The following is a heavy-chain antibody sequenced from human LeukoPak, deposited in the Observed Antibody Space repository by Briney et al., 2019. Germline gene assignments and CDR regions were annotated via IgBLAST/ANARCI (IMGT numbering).Heavy chain of an antibody. V-gene: IGHV3-30*01. CDR3: ARDLDSSGWYGNFDY. CDR2: ISYDGSNK. J-gene: IGHJ4*02. Sequence: HTGGSLRLSCVASGFTFSHYWMTWYRQAPGKGLEWVAVISYDGSNKYYADSVKGRFTISRDNSKNTLYLQMNSLRAEDTAVYYCARDLDSSGWYGNFDYWGQGTLVTVSS. CDR1: GFTFSHYW. D-gene: IGHD6-19*01.